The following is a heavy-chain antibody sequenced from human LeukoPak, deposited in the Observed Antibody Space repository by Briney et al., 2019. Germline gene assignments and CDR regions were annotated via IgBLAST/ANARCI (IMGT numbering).Heavy chain of an antibody. V-gene: IGHV3-23*01. D-gene: IGHD4-11*01. Sequence: GGSLRLSCAASGFTFSSYAMSWFRQAPGKGLVWLSGISDIGRAYYTDSVKGRFTISRDNSKYMLYVQMNNLRAEDMAIYYCAKERDSAFDSWGRGTLVTVSS. J-gene: IGHJ5*01. CDR2: ISDIGRA. CDR3: AKERDSAFDS. CDR1: GFTFSSYA.